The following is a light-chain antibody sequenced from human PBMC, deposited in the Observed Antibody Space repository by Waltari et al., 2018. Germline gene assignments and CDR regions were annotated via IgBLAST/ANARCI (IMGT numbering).Light chain of an antibody. Sequence: SYELTQPPSVSVSPGQTASITCSGDKWGDKYACWYQQKPGQSPVLVIYQDNKRPSGIPERFSGSNSGNTATLTISGTQAMDEADYYCQAWDSSTRVFGGGTKLTVL. V-gene: IGLV3-1*01. J-gene: IGLJ3*02. CDR1: KWGDKY. CDR3: QAWDSSTRV. CDR2: QDN.